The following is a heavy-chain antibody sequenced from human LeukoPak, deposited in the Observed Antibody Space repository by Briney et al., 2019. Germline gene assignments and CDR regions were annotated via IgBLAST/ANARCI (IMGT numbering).Heavy chain of an antibody. D-gene: IGHD1-26*01. CDR1: GFTFSSYA. Sequence: PGGSLRLSCAASGFTFSSYAMSWVRQAPGKGQEWVSAISFSGGSTYYADSVKGRFTISRDNSKNTLYLQMNSLRAEDTAVYYCAKESGSRPVFSHWGQGTLVTVSS. CDR2: ISFSGGST. J-gene: IGHJ4*02. V-gene: IGHV3-23*01. CDR3: AKESGSRPVFSH.